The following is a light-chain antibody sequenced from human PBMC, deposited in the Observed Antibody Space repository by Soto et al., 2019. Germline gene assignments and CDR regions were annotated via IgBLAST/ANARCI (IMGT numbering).Light chain of an antibody. J-gene: IGKJ3*01. Sequence: DIQITQSPSSLSASVGDRVTITCRASQRISNYLNWYQQKVGTAPKVLIYDASALRSGVPSRFSGSGSGTDFTLTITSLQADDFATYYCQQSYSSPFTFGPGTKVDIK. CDR2: DAS. CDR1: QRISNY. CDR3: QQSYSSPFT. V-gene: IGKV1-39*01.